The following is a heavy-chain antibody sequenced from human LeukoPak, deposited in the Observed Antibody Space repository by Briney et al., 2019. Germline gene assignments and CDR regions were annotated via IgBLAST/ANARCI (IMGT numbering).Heavy chain of an antibody. CDR1: GFTVSTNC. J-gene: IGHJ4*02. CDR3: ARVDTVMAYYFDL. CDR2: IYSGGTT. V-gene: IGHV3-53*04. Sequence: GGSLRLSCAASGFTVSTNCMTWVHQAPGKGLEWVSTIYSGGTTYYADSVMGRFTISRHNSRNTLYLQMNSLRAEDTAVYYCARVDTVMAYYFDLWGQGTLVTVSS. D-gene: IGHD5-18*01.